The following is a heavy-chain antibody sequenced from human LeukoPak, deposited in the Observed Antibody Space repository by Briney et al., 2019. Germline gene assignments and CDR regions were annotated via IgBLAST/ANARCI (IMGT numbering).Heavy chain of an antibody. J-gene: IGHJ4*02. CDR2: IRSRTSDYAT. Sequence: GGSLRLSCAASGFSSSDAALHWVRQASGKGLEWVGRIRSRTSDYATAYAASVKGRFTISRDDSKNTAYLQMNSLRTEDTAVYFCTRHLIDYWGQGTLVTVSS. CDR1: GFSSSDAA. CDR3: TRHLIDY. V-gene: IGHV3-73*01.